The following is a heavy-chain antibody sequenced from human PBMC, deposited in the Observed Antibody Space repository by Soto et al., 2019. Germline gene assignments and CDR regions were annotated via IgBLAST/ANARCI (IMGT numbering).Heavy chain of an antibody. D-gene: IGHD3-10*01. CDR3: AKHLWYGESVFDP. V-gene: IGHV3-23*01. CDR2: IRGSAATA. CDR1: GFSFSNYG. J-gene: IGHJ5*02. Sequence: GGSLRLSCAASGFSFSNYGMSWVRQAPGKGLEWVATIRGSAATANHADSVKGRSTVSRDNSKNTLYLQMDTLRVEDTAVYYCAKHLWYGESVFDPWGQGTLVTVSS.